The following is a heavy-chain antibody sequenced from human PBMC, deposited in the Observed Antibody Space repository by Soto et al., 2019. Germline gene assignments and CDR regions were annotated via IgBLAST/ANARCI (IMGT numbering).Heavy chain of an antibody. CDR2: INPSGGST. J-gene: IGHJ4*02. CDR1: GYTFTSYY. Sequence: ASVKVSCKASGYTFTSYYMHWVRQAPGQGLEWMGIINPSGGSTSYAQKFQGRVTMTRDTSTSTVYMELSSLRSEDTAVYYCARDRSGGYSYGAPSLSYFDYWGQGTLVTVSS. D-gene: IGHD5-18*01. V-gene: IGHV1-46*01. CDR3: ARDRSGGYSYGAPSLSYFDY.